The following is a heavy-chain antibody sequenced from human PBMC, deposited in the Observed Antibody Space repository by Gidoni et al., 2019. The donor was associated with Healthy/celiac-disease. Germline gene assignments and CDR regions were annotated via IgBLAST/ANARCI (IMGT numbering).Heavy chain of an antibody. CDR3: ATVSPDIVVVPAAINPRGVYYYGRDV. D-gene: IGHD2-2*02. J-gene: IGHJ6*02. CDR2: FDLEDGET. CDR1: GYTLTELS. V-gene: IGHV1-24*01. Sequence: QVQLVQSGAEVKKPGAAVKVSCKVSGYTLTELSMPWVRQAPGKGLEWMGGFDLEDGETIYAQKFQGRVTMTEDTSTDTAYMELSSLRSEDTAVYYCATVSPDIVVVPAAINPRGVYYYGRDVWGQGTTVTVSS.